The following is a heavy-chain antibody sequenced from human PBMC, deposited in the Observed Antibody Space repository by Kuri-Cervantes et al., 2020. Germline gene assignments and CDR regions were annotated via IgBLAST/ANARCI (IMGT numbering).Heavy chain of an antibody. Sequence: GESLKISCAASGLTFSSYGMHWVRQAPGKGLEWVAVIWYDGSNKYYADSVKGRFTISRDNSKNTLYLQMNSLRAEDTAVYYCARAGGIAALSGYFDYWGQGTLVTVSS. J-gene: IGHJ4*02. V-gene: IGHV3-33*01. D-gene: IGHD6-13*01. CDR3: ARAGGIAALSGYFDY. CDR2: IWYDGSNK. CDR1: GLTFSSYG.